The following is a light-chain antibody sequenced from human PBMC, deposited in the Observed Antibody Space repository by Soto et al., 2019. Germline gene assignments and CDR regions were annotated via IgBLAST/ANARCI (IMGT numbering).Light chain of an antibody. CDR3: QAWDSSTAWV. Sequence: SYELTQPPSASVSPGQTASITCSGNKLGDKYACWYRQKPGQSPVLVIYQDNKRPSGIPERFSGSNSGNTATLTISGTQAMDEADYYCQAWDSSTAWVFGGGTKVTVL. J-gene: IGLJ2*01. CDR1: KLGDKY. CDR2: QDN. V-gene: IGLV3-1*01.